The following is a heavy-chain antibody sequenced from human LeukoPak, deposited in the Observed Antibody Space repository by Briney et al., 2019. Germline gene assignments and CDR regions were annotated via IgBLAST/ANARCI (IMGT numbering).Heavy chain of an antibody. Sequence: GGSLRLSCAASGFTFSSYGMSWVRQAPGKGLEWVSAISGSGDNTFYADSVKGRFTISRDNSKSTLYLQMNSLRAEDTAVYHCAKDGLNERDSNWFDPWGQGTLVTVSS. CDR1: GFTFSSYG. CDR2: ISGSGDNT. D-gene: IGHD5-24*01. CDR3: AKDGLNERDSNWFDP. J-gene: IGHJ5*02. V-gene: IGHV3-23*01.